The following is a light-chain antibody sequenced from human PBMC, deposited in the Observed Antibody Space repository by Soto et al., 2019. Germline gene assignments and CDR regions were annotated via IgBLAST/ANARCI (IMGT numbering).Light chain of an antibody. CDR2: EVN. CDR1: SSDVGGYTY. J-gene: IGLJ1*01. CDR3: SSYTSSSTLYV. V-gene: IGLV2-14*01. Sequence: QSVLTQPASVSGSPRQSITISCTGASSDVGGYTYVSWYQQHPGKAPKLMIYEVNNRPSGVSNRFSGSKSGNTASLTISDLQAEDEADYYCSSYTSSSTLYVFGTGTKV.